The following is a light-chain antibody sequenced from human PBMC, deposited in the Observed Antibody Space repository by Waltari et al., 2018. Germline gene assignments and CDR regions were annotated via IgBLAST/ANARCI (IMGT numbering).Light chain of an antibody. Sequence: DIQMTQSPSTLSASVGARATITCRASQSIRSWLAWYQQKPGKAPKLLIYKASTLESGVPSRFSGSGSGTEFTLTISRLQPDDFATYYCQQYDSFRTFGQGTKVEVK. J-gene: IGKJ1*01. V-gene: IGKV1-5*03. CDR2: KAS. CDR3: QQYDSFRT. CDR1: QSIRSW.